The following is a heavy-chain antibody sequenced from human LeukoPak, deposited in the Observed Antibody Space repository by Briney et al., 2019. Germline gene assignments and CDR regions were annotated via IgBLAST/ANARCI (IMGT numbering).Heavy chain of an antibody. CDR2: INHSGST. CDR1: GGSFSGYY. D-gene: IGHD3-3*01. J-gene: IGHJ4*02. Sequence: SETLSLTCAVYGGSFSGYYWSWIRQPPGKGLEWIGEINHSGSTNYNLSLKSRVTISVDTSKNQFSLKLSSVTAADTAVYYCARGARITIFGVVQPFDYWGQGTLVTVSS. CDR3: ARGARITIFGVVQPFDY. V-gene: IGHV4-34*01.